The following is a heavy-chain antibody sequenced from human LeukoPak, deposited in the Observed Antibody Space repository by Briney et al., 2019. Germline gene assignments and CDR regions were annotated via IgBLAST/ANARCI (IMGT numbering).Heavy chain of an antibody. CDR1: GGSISSYY. D-gene: IGHD1-26*01. V-gene: IGHV4-59*01. Sequence: SETLSLTCTVSGGSISSYYWSWIRQPPGKGLEWIGYIYYSGSTNYNPSLKSRVTISVDTSKNQFSLRLSSVTAADTAVYYCARSQMVGANIRASFDYWGQGTLVTVS. CDR2: IYYSGST. J-gene: IGHJ4*02. CDR3: ARSQMVGANIRASFDY.